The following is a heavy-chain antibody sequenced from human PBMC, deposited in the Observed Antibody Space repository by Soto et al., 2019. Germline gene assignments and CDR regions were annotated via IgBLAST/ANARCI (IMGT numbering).Heavy chain of an antibody. J-gene: IGHJ6*02. V-gene: IGHV5-10-1*01. CDR3: ARLEEGATDAYYYYGMDV. CDR1: GHRFTTYW. Sequence: GESLKISCKTSGHRFTTYWISWVRQMPGKGLEYMGKINPTDSETNYSPSFQGHVTISADKSISTAYLQWSSLKASDTAMYYCARLEEGATDAYYYYGMDVWGQGTTVTVSS. D-gene: IGHD1-26*01. CDR2: INPTDSET.